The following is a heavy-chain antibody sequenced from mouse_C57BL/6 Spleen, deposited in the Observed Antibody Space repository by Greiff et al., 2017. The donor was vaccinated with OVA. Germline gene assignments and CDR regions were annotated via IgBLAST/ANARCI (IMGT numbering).Heavy chain of an antibody. J-gene: IGHJ3*01. CDR1: GYTFTDYN. CDR2: INPNNGGT. CDR3: ARDQLRLRGGFAY. Sequence: ECGPELVKPGASVKIPCKASGYTFTDYNMDWVKQSHGKSLEWIGDINPNNGGTIYNQKFKGKATLTVDKSSSTAYMELRSLTSEDTAVYYCARDQLRLRGGFAYWGQGTLVTVSA. D-gene: IGHD3-2*02. V-gene: IGHV1-18*01.